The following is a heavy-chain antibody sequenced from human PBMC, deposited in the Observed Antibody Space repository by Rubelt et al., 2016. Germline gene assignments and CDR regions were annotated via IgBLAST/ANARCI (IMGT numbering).Heavy chain of an antibody. CDR2: INAGNGNT. V-gene: IGHV1-3*01. CDR1: GSTFTSYA. J-gene: IGHJ5*02. CDR3: ARGLGLGYSSSWFNWFDP. D-gene: IGHD6-13*01. Sequence: QVQLVQSGAEVKKPGASVKVSCKASGSTFTSYAMHWVRQAPGQRLEWMGWINAGNGNTKYSQKFQGRVTITRDTSAGTAYMELSSLRSEDTAVYYCARGLGLGYSSSWFNWFDPWGQGTLVTVSS.